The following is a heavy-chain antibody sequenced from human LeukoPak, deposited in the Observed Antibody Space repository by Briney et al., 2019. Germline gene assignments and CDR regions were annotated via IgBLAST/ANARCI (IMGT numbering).Heavy chain of an antibody. J-gene: IGHJ1*01. CDR2: ISYDGSNK. CDR1: GLTFNRYA. D-gene: IGHD3-22*01. Sequence: GGSLRLSCAASGLTFNRYAMHWVRQAPGKGLEWVAVISYDGSNKYYAGSVKGRFTIPRDNSKNTLYLQMNSLRAEDTAVYYCARDGYYYDSSGYYYNYFQHWGQGTLVTVSS. CDR3: ARDGYYYDSSGYYYNYFQH. V-gene: IGHV3-30*04.